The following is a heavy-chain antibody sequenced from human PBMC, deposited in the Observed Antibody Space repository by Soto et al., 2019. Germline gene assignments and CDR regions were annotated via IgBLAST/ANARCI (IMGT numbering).Heavy chain of an antibody. Sequence: ASVKVSCKASGYSFTSDGIGWVRQAPGQGLEWMGWISVYNGNTKYAQKLQGRVTMTTDTSTSTAYMELRSLRFDDTAVYYCAKVGQVYVMDFRGQGSTVIVSS. J-gene: IGHJ6*02. CDR2: ISVYNGNT. V-gene: IGHV1-18*01. D-gene: IGHD3-16*01. CDR1: GYSFTSDG. CDR3: AKVGQVYVMDF.